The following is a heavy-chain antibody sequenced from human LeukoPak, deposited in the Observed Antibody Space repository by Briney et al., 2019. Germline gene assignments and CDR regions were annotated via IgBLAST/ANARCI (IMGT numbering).Heavy chain of an antibody. D-gene: IGHD5-24*01. CDR3: ARIPADGYNAFDI. V-gene: IGHV4-61*02. CDR1: GGSISSGSYY. J-gene: IGHJ3*02. Sequence: KASQTLSLTCTVSGGSISSGSYYWSWIRQPAGKGLEWIGRIYTSGSTNYNPSLKSRVTISVDTSKNQFSLKLSSVTAADTAVYYCARIPADGYNAFDIWGQGTMVTVSS. CDR2: IYTSGST.